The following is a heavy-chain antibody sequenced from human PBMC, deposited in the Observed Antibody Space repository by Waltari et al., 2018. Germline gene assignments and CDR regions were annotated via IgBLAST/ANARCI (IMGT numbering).Heavy chain of an antibody. J-gene: IGHJ4*02. Sequence: QVQLQESGPGLVKPSQTLSLTCTVSGDSIDTAGYYWSWLRQLPGKGPQWIGHVSFDGSTYYVPSFGSRVAISVAASKKEFSRKLTSVTAADTAVYYCARATITTQLAYWGPGTLVTVSS. CDR1: GDSIDTAGYY. CDR3: ARATITTQLAY. CDR2: VSFDGST. D-gene: IGHD1-1*01. V-gene: IGHV4-31*03.